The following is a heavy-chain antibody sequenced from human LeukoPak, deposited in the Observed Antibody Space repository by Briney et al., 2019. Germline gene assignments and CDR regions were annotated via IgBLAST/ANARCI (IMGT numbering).Heavy chain of an antibody. J-gene: IGHJ4*02. CDR1: GFTFTTYD. V-gene: IGHV3-30-3*01. CDR3: ARDYRSGAPDFLDS. D-gene: IGHD1-14*01. Sequence: PGRSLRLSCAASGFTFTTYDMHWVRQAPGKGLEWVAVISSGGDIKIYADSMKGRFTISRDNSKNTLFLEMNSLRVDDTAVYYCARDYRSGAPDFLDSWGQGTLVTVSS. CDR2: ISSGGDIK.